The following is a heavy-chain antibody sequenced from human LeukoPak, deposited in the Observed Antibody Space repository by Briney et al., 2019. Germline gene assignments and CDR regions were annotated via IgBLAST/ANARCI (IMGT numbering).Heavy chain of an antibody. J-gene: IGHJ4*02. CDR2: INHSGST. V-gene: IGHV4-34*01. D-gene: IGHD3-10*01. CDR1: GGSFRGYY. Sequence: SETLSLTCAVYGGSFRGYYWSWIRQPPGKGLEWIGEINHSGSTNYNPSLKSRVTISVDTSKNQFSQKLSSVTAADTAVYYCARGTWFGDNLDYWGQGTLVTVSS. CDR3: ARGTWFGDNLDY.